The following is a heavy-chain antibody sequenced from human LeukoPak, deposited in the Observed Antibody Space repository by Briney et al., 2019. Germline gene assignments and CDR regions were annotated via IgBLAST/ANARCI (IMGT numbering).Heavy chain of an antibody. CDR3: ATKQWLAPPPDS. D-gene: IGHD6-19*01. V-gene: IGHV3-74*01. CDR1: GFTFSKYW. CDR2: INTDGTVT. Sequence: GGSLRLSCAASGFTFSKYWMLWVRQAPGKGLESVSRINTDGTVTTYADSVNGRFTVSRDNADNTMFLQMNSVRDEDTAVYYCATKQWLAPPPDSWGQGTPVTVSS. J-gene: IGHJ4*02.